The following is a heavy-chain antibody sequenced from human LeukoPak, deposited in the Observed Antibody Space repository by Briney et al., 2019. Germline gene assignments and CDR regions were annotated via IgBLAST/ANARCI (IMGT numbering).Heavy chain of an antibody. Sequence: NASETLSLTCTVSGGSISSYYWSWIRQPPGKGLEWIGYIYYSGSTNYNPSLKSRVTISVDTSKNQFSLKLSSVTAADTAVYYCARKAYAGAFDIWGQGTMVTVSS. CDR3: ARKAYAGAFDI. D-gene: IGHD2-2*01. CDR1: GGSISSYY. J-gene: IGHJ3*02. V-gene: IGHV4-59*01. CDR2: IYYSGST.